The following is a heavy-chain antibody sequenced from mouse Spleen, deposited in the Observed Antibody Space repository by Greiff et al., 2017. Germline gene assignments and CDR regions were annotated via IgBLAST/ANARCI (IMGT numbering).Heavy chain of an antibody. Sequence: QVQLQQPGAELVMPGASVKLSCKASGYTFTSYWMHWVKQRPGQGLEWIGEIDPSDSYTNYNQKFKGKATLTVDKSSSTAYMQLSSLTSEDSAVYYCARYYGNYVRAMDYWGQGTSVTVSS. CDR2: IDPSDSYT. CDR1: GYTFTSYW. V-gene: IGHV1-69*01. J-gene: IGHJ4*01. D-gene: IGHD2-1*01. CDR3: ARYYGNYVRAMDY.